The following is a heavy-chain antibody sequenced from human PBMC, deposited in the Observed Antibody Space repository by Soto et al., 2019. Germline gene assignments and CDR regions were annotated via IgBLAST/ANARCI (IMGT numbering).Heavy chain of an antibody. CDR2: INPSSGST. D-gene: IGHD6-19*01. CDR1: GYTFTTYY. CDR3: SRAPFASGSGWYDY. J-gene: IGHJ4*02. V-gene: IGHV1-46*01. Sequence: ASVKVSCKASGYTFTTYYIHWVRQAPGQGLEWMGIINPSSGSTSSAQKFQGRVTMTSDTSTSTVYMELSSLRSEDTAVYYCSRAPFASGSGWYDYWGQGTLVTVSS.